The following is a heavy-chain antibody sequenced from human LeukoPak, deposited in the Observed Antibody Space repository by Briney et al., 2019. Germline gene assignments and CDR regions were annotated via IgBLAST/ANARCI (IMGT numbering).Heavy chain of an antibody. V-gene: IGHV3-30*02. D-gene: IGHD2-2*01. Sequence: GGSLRLSCAASGFTFSSYGMHWVRQAPGKGLEWVAFIRYDGSNKYYADSVKGRFTISRDNSKNTLYLQMNGLRAEDTAVYYCAKDSPTRYCSSTSCYFSWGQGTLVTVSS. CDR3: AKDSPTRYCSSTSCYFS. CDR1: GFTFSSYG. J-gene: IGHJ5*02. CDR2: IRYDGSNK.